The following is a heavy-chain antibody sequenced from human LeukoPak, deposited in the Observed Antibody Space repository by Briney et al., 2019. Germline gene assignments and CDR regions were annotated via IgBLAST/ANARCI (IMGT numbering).Heavy chain of an antibody. D-gene: IGHD1-1*01. J-gene: IGHJ4*02. CDR3: ARKGELERRRSWDY. Sequence: GGSLRLSCAASGFTFSNYWMSWVRQVPGKGLEWVANIKQDGREKYYVDSVKGRFTISRDNAKNSLFLQMNSLRAEDTAVYYCARKGELERRRSWDYWGQGTLVTVSS. V-gene: IGHV3-7*03. CDR2: IKQDGREK. CDR1: GFTFSNYW.